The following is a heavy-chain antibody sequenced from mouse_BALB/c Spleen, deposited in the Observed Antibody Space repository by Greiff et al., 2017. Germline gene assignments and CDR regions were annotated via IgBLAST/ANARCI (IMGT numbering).Heavy chain of an antibody. CDR1: GFAFSSYD. D-gene: IGHD2-1*01. J-gene: IGHJ4*01. CDR3: ARRGKNGNYDYAMDY. Sequence: DVQLQESGGGLVKPGGSLKLSCAASGFAFSSYDMSWVRQTPEKRLEWVAYISSGGGSTYYPDTVKGRFTISRDNAKNTLYLQMSSLKSEDTAMYYCARRGKNGNYDYAMDYWGQGTSVTVSS. CDR2: ISSGGGST. V-gene: IGHV5-12-1*01.